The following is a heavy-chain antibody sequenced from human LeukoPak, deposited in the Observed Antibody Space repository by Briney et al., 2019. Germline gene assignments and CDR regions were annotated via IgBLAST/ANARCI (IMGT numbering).Heavy chain of an antibody. V-gene: IGHV4-59*08. CDR2: IYYSGST. Sequence: SETLSLTCTVSGGSISRYYWSWIRQPPGKGLEWIGYIYYSGSTNYNPSLKSRVTISVDTSKNQFSLKLSSVTAADTAVYYCARQHSSGRKDAFDIWGQGTMVTVSS. CDR3: ARQHSSGRKDAFDI. D-gene: IGHD6-19*01. CDR1: GGSISRYY. J-gene: IGHJ3*02.